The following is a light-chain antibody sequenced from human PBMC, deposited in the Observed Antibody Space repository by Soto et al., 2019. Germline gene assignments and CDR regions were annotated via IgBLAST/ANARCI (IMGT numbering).Light chain of an antibody. J-gene: IGKJ2*01. CDR1: QSISSW. Sequence: DIRMTQSPSTLSASVGDRVTITCRASQSISSWLAWYQQKPGKAPKLVIYKASSLESGVPSRFSGSGSGTEFTLTISSLQPDDFATYYCQQYTSHPYTFGQGTKLEIK. CDR2: KAS. CDR3: QQYTSHPYT. V-gene: IGKV1-5*03.